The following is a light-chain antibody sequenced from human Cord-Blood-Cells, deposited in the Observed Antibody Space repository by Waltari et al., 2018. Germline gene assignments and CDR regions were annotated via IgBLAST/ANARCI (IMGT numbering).Light chain of an antibody. CDR2: YDS. J-gene: IGLJ3*02. V-gene: IGLV3-21*04. CDR3: QVWDSSSEHWV. CDR1: DIGSKS. Sequence: SYVLTQPPSVSVAPGKTARITCWGNDIGSKSVHWYQQKPGQAPVLVIYYDSDRPSGIPERFSGSNSGNTATLTISRVEAGDEADYYCQVWDSSSEHWVFGGGTKLTVL.